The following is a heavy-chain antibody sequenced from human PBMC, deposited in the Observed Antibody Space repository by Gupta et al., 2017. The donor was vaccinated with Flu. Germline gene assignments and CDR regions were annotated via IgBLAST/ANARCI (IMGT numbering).Heavy chain of an antibody. CDR1: GFNCDDYA. D-gene: IGHD2-2*01. Sequence: QPCAPPSLSCAASGFNCDDYAMHWVRQVPGKGLEWVSSISWNSDRIVYADAVQGRFTISRDNAKNSLYLQMDSLRPEDTALYYCAKDVSPKYWSRNRWYAVSSGVGVWGQGTMVTVSS. V-gene: IGHV3-9*01. CDR3: AKDVSPKYWSRNRWYAVSSGVGV. CDR2: ISWNSDRI. J-gene: IGHJ6*02.